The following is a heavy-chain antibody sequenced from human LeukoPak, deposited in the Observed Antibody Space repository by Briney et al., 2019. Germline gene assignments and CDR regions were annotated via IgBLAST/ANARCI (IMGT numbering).Heavy chain of an antibody. CDR3: ARVQDSSGWYLLDY. CDR2: INWNGAST. Sequence: GGSLTLSCAASGFTFDDYGMSWVRQPPGKGLEWVSGINWNGASTGYADPVKGRFTISRDNAKHSLYLQINSLRAEDTALYYCARVQDSSGWYLLDYWGEGTLVTDSP. CDR1: GFTFDDYG. D-gene: IGHD6-19*01. V-gene: IGHV3-20*04. J-gene: IGHJ4*02.